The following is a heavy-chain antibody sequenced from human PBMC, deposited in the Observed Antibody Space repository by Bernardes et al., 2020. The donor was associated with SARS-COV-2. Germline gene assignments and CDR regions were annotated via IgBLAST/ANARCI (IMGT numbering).Heavy chain of an antibody. J-gene: IGHJ6*02. CDR3: ARDFWGYSSSSGYGMDV. Sequence: GGSLRLSCAASGFTFSSYGMHWVRQAPGKGLEWVAVIWYDGSNEYYADSVKGRFTISRDNSKNTLYLQMNSLRAEDTAVYYCARDFWGYSSSSGYGMDVWGQGTTVTVSS. CDR2: IWYDGSNE. CDR1: GFTFSSYG. D-gene: IGHD6-6*01. V-gene: IGHV3-33*01.